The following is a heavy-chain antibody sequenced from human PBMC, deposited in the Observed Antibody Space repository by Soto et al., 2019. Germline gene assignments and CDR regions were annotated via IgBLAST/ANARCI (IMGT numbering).Heavy chain of an antibody. CDR1: GGSISSSSYY. J-gene: IGHJ4*02. CDR2: IYYTGST. D-gene: IGHD3-3*01. CDR3: ARLWRAWEHFDY. V-gene: IGHV4-39*07. Sequence: SETLSLTCTVSGGSISSSSYYWGWIRQPPGKGLEWIGSIYYTGSTNYIPSLKSRVTISIDTSKNQFSLRLSSVTASDTAVYYCARLWRAWEHFDYWGQGALVTVSS.